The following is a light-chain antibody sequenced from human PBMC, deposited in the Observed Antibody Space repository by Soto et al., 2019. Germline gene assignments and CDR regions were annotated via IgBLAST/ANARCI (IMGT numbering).Light chain of an antibody. V-gene: IGKV4-1*01. J-gene: IGKJ4*01. CDR1: RSVVDKSNNKNH. Sequence: DIVVTQSPDSLGVSLGERATLNCKGSRSVVDKSNNKNHLAWYQQKPGQLPQLIIYWASTRESGVPERFSGSGSGTDVTIPISSLEAEDVAFYGCQQYFDVPFTFGGGTKVDIK. CDR3: QQYFDVPFT. CDR2: WAS.